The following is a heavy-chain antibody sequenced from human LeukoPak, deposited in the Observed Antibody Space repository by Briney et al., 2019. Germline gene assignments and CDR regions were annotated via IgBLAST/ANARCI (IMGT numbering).Heavy chain of an antibody. CDR3: ARVPSYYYDSSGYSLFFDY. J-gene: IGHJ4*02. CDR2: ISAYNGNT. D-gene: IGHD3-22*01. CDR1: GYTFTSYG. V-gene: IGHV1-18*01. Sequence: ASVKVSCKASGYTFTSYGISWVRQAPGQGLEWMGWISAYNGNTNYAQKLQGRVTMTTDTSTSTAYMELRSLRSDDTAVYYCARVPSYYYDSSGYSLFFDYWGQGTLVTVSS.